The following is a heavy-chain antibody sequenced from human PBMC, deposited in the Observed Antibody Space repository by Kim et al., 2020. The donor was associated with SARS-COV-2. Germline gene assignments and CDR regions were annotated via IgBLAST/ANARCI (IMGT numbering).Heavy chain of an antibody. V-gene: IGHV3-7*01. CDR1: GFMFNSYW. J-gene: IGHJ4*02. CDR2: IKEDGSEK. D-gene: IGHD6-13*01. Sequence: GGSLRLSCAASGFMFNSYWMAWVRQAPGKGLEWVANIKEDGSEKYYVGSVKGRFTISRDNAKNSLYLQLNSLRVDDTAVYYCARSIAAAQDYWGQGTLVTVSS. CDR3: ARSIAAAQDY.